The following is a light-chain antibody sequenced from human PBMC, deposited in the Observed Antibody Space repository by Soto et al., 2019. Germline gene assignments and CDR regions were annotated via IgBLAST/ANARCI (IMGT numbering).Light chain of an antibody. CDR2: SND. J-gene: IGLJ3*02. CDR3: AAWDDSLHWGL. V-gene: IGLV1-44*01. CDR1: RSNIGSNT. Sequence: QSVLTQPPSASGTPGQRVTISCSGSRSNIGSNTANWYQQLPGAAPKLLIYSNDQRPSSVPDRFSGSKSGTSASLAISGLQSEDEADYYCAAWDDSLHWGLFGGGTKLTVL.